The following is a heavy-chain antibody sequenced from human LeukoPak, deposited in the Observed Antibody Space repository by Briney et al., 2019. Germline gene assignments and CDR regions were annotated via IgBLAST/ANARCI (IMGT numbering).Heavy chain of an antibody. CDR3: ALELDV. V-gene: IGHV3-30*03. J-gene: IGHJ6*02. CDR2: ISYDGSNK. Sequence: PGGSLRLSCAASGFTFSSYGMHWVRQAPGKGLEWVAVISYDGSNKYCADSVKGRFTISRDNSKNTLYLQMSSLRAEDTAVYYCALELDVWGQGTTVTVSS. CDR1: GFTFSSYG.